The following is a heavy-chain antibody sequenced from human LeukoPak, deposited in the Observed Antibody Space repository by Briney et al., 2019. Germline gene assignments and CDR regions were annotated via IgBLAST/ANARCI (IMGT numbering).Heavy chain of an antibody. CDR1: GFTVRSYD. CDR3: ARELGIEGYWYFDL. CDR2: ISTASNP. Sequence: PGGSLRLSCAASGFTVRSYDMHWVRQVAGKGLEWVSAISTASNPHYAASVQGRFTIFRANAENSLYLQMNSLSAEDTAAYYCARELGIEGYWYFDLWGRGTLVTVS. V-gene: IGHV3-13*05. J-gene: IGHJ2*01. D-gene: IGHD7-27*01.